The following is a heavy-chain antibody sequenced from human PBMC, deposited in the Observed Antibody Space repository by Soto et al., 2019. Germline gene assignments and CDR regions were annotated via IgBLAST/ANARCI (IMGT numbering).Heavy chain of an antibody. D-gene: IGHD1-26*01. CDR1: RGSIRSYY. CDR3: AREGASGLGRGV. CDR2: IYTGGTT. Sequence: SDTLTVTCNLSRGSIRSYYWGCIRRRAGKALEWIGRIYTGGTTTYNPPSKSELPMLAATSKNQFYLKLSSVTAADTAVDYCAREGASGLGRGVWGQGT. J-gene: IGHJ6*02. V-gene: IGHV4-4*07.